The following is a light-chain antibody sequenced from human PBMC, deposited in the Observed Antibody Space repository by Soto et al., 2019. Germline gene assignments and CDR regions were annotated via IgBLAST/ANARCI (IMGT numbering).Light chain of an antibody. J-gene: IGKJ5*01. CDR2: GAS. V-gene: IGKV3-11*01. CDR1: QSVSNNY. Sequence: TQSPSILSASVGDRVTITCRASQSVSNNYLAWYQQKPGQAPRLLIYGASNRATGIPDRFSGSGSGTDFTLTISSLEPEDFAVYYCQQRSKWPPEVTFGEGTRLEIK. CDR3: QQRSKWPPEVT.